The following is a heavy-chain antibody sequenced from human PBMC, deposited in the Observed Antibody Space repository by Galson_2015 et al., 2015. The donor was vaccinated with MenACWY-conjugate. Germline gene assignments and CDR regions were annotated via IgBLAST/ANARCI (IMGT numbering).Heavy chain of an antibody. Sequence: SLRLSCAASGFTFSSYSMNWVRQAPGKGLEWVSYISSSSSTIYYADSVKGRFTISRDNAKNSLYLQMNSLRAEDTAVYYCAREKDSSGYVADWYFDLWGRGTLVTVSS. V-gene: IGHV3-48*01. J-gene: IGHJ2*01. CDR1: GFTFSSYS. CDR2: ISSSSSTI. D-gene: IGHD3-22*01. CDR3: AREKDSSGYVADWYFDL.